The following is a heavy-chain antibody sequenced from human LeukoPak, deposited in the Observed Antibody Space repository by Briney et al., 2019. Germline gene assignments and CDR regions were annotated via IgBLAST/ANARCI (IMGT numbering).Heavy chain of an antibody. D-gene: IGHD3-10*01. V-gene: IGHV3-30*02. J-gene: IGHJ5*02. Sequence: PGGSLRLSCAASGFTFSSYGMHWVRQAPGKGLEWVAFIRYDGSNKYYADSVKGRFTISRDNSKNTLYLQMNSLRAEDTAVYYCAKDLVSPRREFGELDRWGQGTLVTVSS. CDR3: AKDLVSPRREFGELDR. CDR1: GFTFSSYG. CDR2: IRYDGSNK.